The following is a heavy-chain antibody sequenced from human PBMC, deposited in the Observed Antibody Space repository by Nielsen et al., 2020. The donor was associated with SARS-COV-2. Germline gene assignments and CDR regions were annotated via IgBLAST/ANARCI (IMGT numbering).Heavy chain of an antibody. CDR2: ISYDGSNK. D-gene: IGHD5-18*01. V-gene: IGHV3-30*04. CDR1: GFTFSSYA. J-gene: IGHJ5*02. Sequence: GGSLRLSCAASGFTFSSYAMHWVRQAPGKGLEWVAVISYDGSNKYYADSVKGRFTISRDNAKNSLYLQMNSLRAEDTALYHCARVYSYGYPSPWFDPWGQGTLVTVSS. CDR3: ARVYSYGYPSPWFDP.